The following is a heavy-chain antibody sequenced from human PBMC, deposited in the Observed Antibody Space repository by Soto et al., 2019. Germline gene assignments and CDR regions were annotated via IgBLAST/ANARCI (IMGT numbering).Heavy chain of an antibody. J-gene: IGHJ6*02. V-gene: IGHV1-69*01. Sequence: QMQLVQSGAEVKKPGSSVKVSCKASGGTFSSYAISWVRQAPGQGLEWMGGIIPIFGTANYAQKFQGRVTITADESTSTAYMELSSLRSEDTAVYYCARAVKGYGSNYYYYGMDVWGQGTTVTVSS. D-gene: IGHD3-10*01. CDR2: IIPIFGTA. CDR1: GGTFSSYA. CDR3: ARAVKGYGSNYYYYGMDV.